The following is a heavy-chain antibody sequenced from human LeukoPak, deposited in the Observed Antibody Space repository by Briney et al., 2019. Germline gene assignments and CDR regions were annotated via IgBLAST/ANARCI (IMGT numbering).Heavy chain of an antibody. CDR2: INHSGST. Sequence: SETLSLTCAVYGGSFSGYYWSWIRQPPGKGLEWIGEINHSGSTNYNPSLKSRVTISVDTSKNQFSLKLSSVTAADTAVYYCARWGRYYYGSGSYYNCYYYYYMDVWGKGTTVTVSS. D-gene: IGHD3-10*01. CDR1: GGSFSGYY. J-gene: IGHJ6*03. CDR3: ARWGRYYYGSGSYYNCYYYYYMDV. V-gene: IGHV4-34*01.